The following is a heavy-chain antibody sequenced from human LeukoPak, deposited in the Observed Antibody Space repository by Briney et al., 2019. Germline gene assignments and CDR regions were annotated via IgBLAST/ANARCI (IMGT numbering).Heavy chain of an antibody. CDR2: INHSGST. D-gene: IGHD3-22*01. CDR3: ARGRGEDSSGYNNDY. J-gene: IGHJ4*02. Sequence: SETLSLTCAVYGGSFSGYYWSWIRQPPGKGLEWIGEINHSGSTNYNPSLKSRVTISVDTSKNQFSLKLSSVTAADTAVYYCARGRGEDSSGYNNDYWGQGTLVTVSS. CDR1: GGSFSGYY. V-gene: IGHV4-34*01.